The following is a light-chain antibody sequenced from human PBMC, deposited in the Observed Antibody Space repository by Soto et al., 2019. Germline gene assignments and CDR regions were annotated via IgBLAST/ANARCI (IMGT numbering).Light chain of an antibody. J-gene: IGKJ1*01. V-gene: IGKV1-39*01. CDR2: AAS. CDR3: QQTYSTPPK. CDR1: QSISDF. Sequence: DIQMTQSPYSLSASVGDRVTITCLASQSISDFLNWYQQKPGKAPKLLIYAASTLQSGVPSRFSGSGSGTDFTLTISSLEPEDFATYYCQQTYSTPPKFGQGTKVDIK.